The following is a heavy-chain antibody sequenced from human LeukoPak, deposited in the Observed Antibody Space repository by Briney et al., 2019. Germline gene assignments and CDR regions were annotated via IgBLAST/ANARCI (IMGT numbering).Heavy chain of an antibody. CDR2: IYTSGST. CDR3: ARVWGYYYDSSGYLWYFDY. J-gene: IGHJ4*02. CDR1: GGSISSYY. D-gene: IGHD3-22*01. V-gene: IGHV4-4*07. Sequence: PSETLSLTCTVSGGSISSYYWSWIRQPAGKGLEWIGRIYTSGSTNYNPSLKSQVTMSVDTSKNQFSLKLSSVTAADTAVYYCARVWGYYYDSSGYLWYFDYWGQGTLVTVSS.